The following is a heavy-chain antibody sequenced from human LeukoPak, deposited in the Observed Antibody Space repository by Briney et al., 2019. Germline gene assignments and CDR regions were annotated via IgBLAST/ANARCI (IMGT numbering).Heavy chain of an antibody. CDR3: AKDIIVGFDALDL. CDR2: ISWNGGSL. D-gene: IGHD3-22*01. J-gene: IGHJ3*01. CDR1: GFTFPNYA. Sequence: GGSLRLSCAASGFTFPNYALHWVRQAPGKGLEWVSGISWNGGSLGYAASVKGRFNISRDNAKNALYLQMNSLRAEDTALYYCAKDIIVGFDALDLWGQGTMVIVSS. V-gene: IGHV3-9*01.